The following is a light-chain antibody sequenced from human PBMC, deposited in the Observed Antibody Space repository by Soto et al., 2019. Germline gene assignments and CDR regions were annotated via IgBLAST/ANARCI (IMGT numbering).Light chain of an antibody. CDR2: GAS. V-gene: IGKV3-15*01. J-gene: IGKJ4*01. CDR3: QQYFNWPLT. Sequence: EIEMTQSPATLSVFPGESATLSCRASQYISTSLAWYQQKPGQAPRPLIYGASARATGIPARFSGSGSGTEFTLTISSLQSEDFAIYYCQQYFNWPLTFGGGTKVEI. CDR1: QYISTS.